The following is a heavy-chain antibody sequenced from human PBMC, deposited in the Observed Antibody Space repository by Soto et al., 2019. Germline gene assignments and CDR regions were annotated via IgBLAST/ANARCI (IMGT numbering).Heavy chain of an antibody. J-gene: IGHJ6*02. V-gene: IGHV3-23*01. Sequence: EVQLLESGGGLVQPGGSLRLSFAASGFPLSTYGMTWVRQAPGKGLEGVSAITGTGGNTYYVDSVKGRFTSSRDNSKNMLYLQVNSLRVEDTAVYYCARIRGYWYGLDVWGQGTTVTASS. CDR1: GFPLSTYG. CDR3: ARIRGYWYGLDV. CDR2: ITGTGGNT.